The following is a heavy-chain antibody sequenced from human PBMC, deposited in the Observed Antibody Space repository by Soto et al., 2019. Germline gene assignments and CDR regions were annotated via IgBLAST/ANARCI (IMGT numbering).Heavy chain of an antibody. CDR3: ARNMDYYYGPGSGNGHGF. CDR1: GYTFPAYY. J-gene: IGHJ6*02. Sequence: QVPLVQSGAELKEPGDSVRVSCEASGYTFPAYYIHWVRQAPGQGLEWMGWINPRFGDTAYAQDFQGRVSMTRDTSISTVYMELSRLTSDDTAIYYCARNMDYYYGPGSGNGHGFWGQGTTVTVFS. CDR2: INPRFGDT. D-gene: IGHD3-10*01. V-gene: IGHV1-2*02.